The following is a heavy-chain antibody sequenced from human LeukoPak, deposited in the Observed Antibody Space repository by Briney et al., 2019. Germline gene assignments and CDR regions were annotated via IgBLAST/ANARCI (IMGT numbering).Heavy chain of an antibody. Sequence: GRSLRLSCAASGFTFSSYGMHWVRQAPGKGLEWVAVIWYDGSNKYYADSVKGRFTISRDNSKNTLYLQMNSLRAEDTAVYYCARGSSGYDLPDYWGQGTLVTVSS. V-gene: IGHV3-33*01. D-gene: IGHD5-12*01. CDR3: ARGSSGYDLPDY. J-gene: IGHJ4*02. CDR1: GFTFSSYG. CDR2: IWYDGSNK.